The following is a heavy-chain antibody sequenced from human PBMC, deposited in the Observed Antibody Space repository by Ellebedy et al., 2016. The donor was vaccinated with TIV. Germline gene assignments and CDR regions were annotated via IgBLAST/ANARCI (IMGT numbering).Heavy chain of an antibody. V-gene: IGHV1-2*02. D-gene: IGHD5/OR15-5a*01. J-gene: IGHJ5*02. Sequence: AASVKVSCKASGYTFTASYLHWVRQAPGQGLEWMEWINPNSGGTTYAQSFQGRLTMTRDTSINTAYMELRRLRSDDTAVYYCARDLSVNWFDPWGQGTLVTVSS. CDR2: INPNSGGT. CDR3: ARDLSVNWFDP. CDR1: GYTFTASY.